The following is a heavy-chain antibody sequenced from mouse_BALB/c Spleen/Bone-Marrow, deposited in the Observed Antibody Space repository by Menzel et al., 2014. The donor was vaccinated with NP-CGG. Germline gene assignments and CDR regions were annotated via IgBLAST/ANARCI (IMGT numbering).Heavy chain of an antibody. V-gene: IGHV5-6*02. D-gene: IGHD4-1*01. CDR2: ISSVGSYT. J-gene: IGHJ2*01. Sequence: EVKLMESGGDLVKPGGSLKLSSAASGFTFSNYGMSWVRQTPDKRLEWVATISSVGSYTYYPDSVKGRFTISRDNAKNTLFLQMSGLKSEDTAMYYCARRGTGTGSYYFDYWGQGTTLTVSS. CDR1: GFTFSNYG. CDR3: ARRGTGTGSYYFDY.